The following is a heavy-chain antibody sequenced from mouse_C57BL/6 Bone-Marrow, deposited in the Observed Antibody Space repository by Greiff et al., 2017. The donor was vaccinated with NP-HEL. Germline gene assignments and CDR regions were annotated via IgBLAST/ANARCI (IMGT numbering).Heavy chain of an antibody. CDR2: IDPSDSYT. Sequence: QVQLQQPGAELVRPGTSVKLSCKASGYTFTSYWMHWVKQRPGQGLDWIGVIDPSDSYTNYNQKFKGKATLTVDTSSSTAYMQLSSLTSEDSAVYYCARGNGYYLAWFAYWGQGTLVTVSA. V-gene: IGHV1-59*01. CDR1: GYTFTSYW. CDR3: ARGNGYYLAWFAY. D-gene: IGHD2-3*01. J-gene: IGHJ3*01.